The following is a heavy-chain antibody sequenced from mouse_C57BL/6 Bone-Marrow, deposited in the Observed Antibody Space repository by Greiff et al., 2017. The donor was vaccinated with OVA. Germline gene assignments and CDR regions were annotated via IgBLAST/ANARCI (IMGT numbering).Heavy chain of an antibody. CDR2: ISSGSSTI. Sequence: EVQLVESGGGLVKPGGSLKLSCAASGFTFSDYGMHWVRQAPEKGLEWVAYISSGSSTIYYADTVKGRFTISRDNAKNTLFLQSTSLRSEDTAMYYCARPFFYDYDSYFDYWGQGTTLTVSS. D-gene: IGHD2-4*01. V-gene: IGHV5-17*01. J-gene: IGHJ2*01. CDR3: ARPFFYDYDSYFDY. CDR1: GFTFSDYG.